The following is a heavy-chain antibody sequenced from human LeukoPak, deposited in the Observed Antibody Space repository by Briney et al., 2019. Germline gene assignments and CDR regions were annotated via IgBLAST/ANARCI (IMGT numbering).Heavy chain of an antibody. CDR2: INPSGGST. D-gene: IGHD3-3*01. Sequence: APVKVSCKASGYTFTSYYMHWVRQAPGQGLEWVGIINPSGGSTSYAQKFQGRVTMTRDTSTSTVYMELSSLRSEDTAVYYCARDTKPNFTIFGVVINNWFDPWGQGTLVTVSS. V-gene: IGHV1-46*01. CDR3: ARDTKPNFTIFGVVINNWFDP. J-gene: IGHJ5*02. CDR1: GYTFTSYY.